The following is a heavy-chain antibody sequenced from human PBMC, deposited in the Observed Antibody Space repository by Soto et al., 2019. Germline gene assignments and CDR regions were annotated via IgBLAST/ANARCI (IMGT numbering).Heavy chain of an antibody. Sequence: QVQLVQSGAEVKKPGSSVKVSCKASGGTFSSYAISWVRQAPGQGLEWMGGIIPIFGTANYAQKFQGRVTITADESTSTGYMELSRLRSEDTAVYYCARKGRVDYSKVSWFDPWGQGTLVTVSS. D-gene: IGHD4-4*01. J-gene: IGHJ5*02. V-gene: IGHV1-69*01. CDR2: IIPIFGTA. CDR1: GGTFSSYA. CDR3: ARKGRVDYSKVSWFDP.